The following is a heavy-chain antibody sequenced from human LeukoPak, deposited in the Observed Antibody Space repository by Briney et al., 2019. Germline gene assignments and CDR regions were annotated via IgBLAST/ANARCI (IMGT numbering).Heavy chain of an antibody. CDR3: ARWIRVDTAMRGSFDI. CDR2: IYYSGST. CDR1: GGSVSSDTYY. V-gene: IGHV4-61*01. D-gene: IGHD5-18*01. J-gene: IGHJ3*02. Sequence: PSETLSLTCIVSGGSVSSDTYYWSWIRQPPGKGLEWIGYIYYSGSTNYNPSLKSRVTISVDTSKNQFSLKLSSVTAADTAVYYCARWIRVDTAMRGSFDIWGQGTMVTVSS.